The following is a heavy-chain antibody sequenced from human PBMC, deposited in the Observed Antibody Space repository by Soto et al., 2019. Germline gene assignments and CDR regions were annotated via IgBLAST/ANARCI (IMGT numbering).Heavy chain of an antibody. CDR3: ARAGRCSCGSCQSDAFYT. J-gene: IGHJ3*02. Sequence: GGSLRLSCAASGFTFSTYGMSWVRQAPGKGLEWVSGISASGGSTYYADSVKGRFTISRDNAKSSMYLQMNSLRAEDTAVYYCARAGRCSCGSCQSDAFYTWGQGTMVTVSS. CDR2: ISASGGST. V-gene: IGHV3-23*01. D-gene: IGHD2-15*01. CDR1: GFTFSTYG.